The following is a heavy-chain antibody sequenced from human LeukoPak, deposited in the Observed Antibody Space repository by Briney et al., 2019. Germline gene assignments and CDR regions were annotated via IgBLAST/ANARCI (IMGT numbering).Heavy chain of an antibody. CDR3: ATDPGEWEPI. CDR1: GLTFINAW. J-gene: IGHJ3*02. V-gene: IGHV3-15*01. Sequence: PGGSLRLSCATSGLTFINAWMSWFRQAPGKGLEWVGRIKSKTDGGTSDYAAPVQGRFTISRDDSKNTLYLQMNSLKIEDTAVYYCATDPGEWEPIWGQGTMVTVSS. D-gene: IGHD1-26*01. CDR2: IKSKTDGGTS.